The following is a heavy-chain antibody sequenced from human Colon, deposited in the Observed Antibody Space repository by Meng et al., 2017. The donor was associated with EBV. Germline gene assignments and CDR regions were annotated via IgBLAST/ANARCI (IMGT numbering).Heavy chain of an antibody. V-gene: IGHV4-34*01. CDR1: GGSFRDYY. CDR2: IDHRGNT. J-gene: IGHJ5*02. Sequence: QVQLQHWGSGLLQPSELLSRSCAVYGGSFRDYYWTWIRHPPGKGLEWIGEIDHRGNTKYNPSLKSRVTISLDTSKKQFSLKVSSVTAADSAVYYCARRGPSGNFSPWSQGALVTVSS. CDR3: ARRGPSGNFSP. D-gene: IGHD3-10*01.